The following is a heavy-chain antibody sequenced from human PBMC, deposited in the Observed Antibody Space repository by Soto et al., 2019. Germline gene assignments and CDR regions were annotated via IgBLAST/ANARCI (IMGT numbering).Heavy chain of an antibody. D-gene: IGHD6-13*01. V-gene: IGHV1-69*01. CDR3: ARGSPRTVAAGAHFDR. CDR2: IIPIFGTA. Sequence: QVQLVQSGAEVKKPGSSVKVSCKASGGTFSSYAISWVRQAPGQGREWMGGIIPIFGTANYAQKFQGRVTIPGDESTSTASVELSRLRSEDRGVFYCARGSPRTVAAGAHFDRWGQGTLVTVSS. J-gene: IGHJ4*02. CDR1: GGTFSSYA.